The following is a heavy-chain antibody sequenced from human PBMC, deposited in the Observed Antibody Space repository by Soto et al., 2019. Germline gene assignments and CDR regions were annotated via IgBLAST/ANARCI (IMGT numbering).Heavy chain of an antibody. V-gene: IGHV3-23*01. CDR1: GFTFSSYA. CDR3: AKPLLSRVTTTRYYYYYGMDV. J-gene: IGHJ6*02. CDR2: ISGSGGRP. D-gene: IGHD4-17*01. Sequence: EVQLLESGGGLVQPGGSLRLSCAASGFTFSSYALSWFRQAPGKGLEWVSAISGSGGRPYYADSVKGRFTISRDNSKNTLYLQMNSLRAEDTAVYYCAKPLLSRVTTTRYYYYYGMDVWGQGTTVTVSS.